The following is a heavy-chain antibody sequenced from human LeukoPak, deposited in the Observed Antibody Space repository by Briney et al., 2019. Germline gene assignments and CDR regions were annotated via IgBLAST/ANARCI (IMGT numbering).Heavy chain of an antibody. CDR1: DYSISSGYF. J-gene: IGHJ4*02. CDR2: IYHRGNI. V-gene: IGHV4-38-2*01. D-gene: IGHD3-10*01. Sequence: SETLSLTCAVSDYSISSGYFWGWMRQPPGKGLEWTGSIYHRGNIYYNPSLKSRVTISVDTSRNQFSLKLSSTTAADTAMYYCARSDYYASGADCWGQGILVTVSS. CDR3: ARSDYYASGADC.